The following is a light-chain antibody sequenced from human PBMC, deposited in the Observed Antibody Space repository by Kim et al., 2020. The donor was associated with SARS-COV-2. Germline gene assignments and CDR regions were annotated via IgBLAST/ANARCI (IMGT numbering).Light chain of an antibody. CDR3: NSRDNNDNVV. CDR1: SLRSYY. CDR2: GKN. Sequence: SSELTQDPAVSVALGQTVRITCQGDSLRSYYATWYQQKPGQAPILVIYGKNNRPSGIPDRFSGSSSGNRTSLTITGTQAGDEADYYCNSRDNNDNVVFGG. J-gene: IGLJ2*01. V-gene: IGLV3-19*01.